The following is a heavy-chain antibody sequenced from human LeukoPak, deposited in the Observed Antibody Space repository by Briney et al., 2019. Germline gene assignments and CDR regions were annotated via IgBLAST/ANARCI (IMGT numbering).Heavy chain of an antibody. Sequence: SETLSLTCTVSGYSISSGYYWGWIRQPPGKGLEWIGSIYHSGSNFYNPSLKSRVTISLDTSKNQFSLKLSSVTAADTAVYYCARQEARDYVWGSYRLFDYWGQGTLVTVSS. V-gene: IGHV4-38-2*02. J-gene: IGHJ4*02. CDR1: GYSISSGYY. CDR3: ARQEARDYVWGSYRLFDY. D-gene: IGHD3-16*02. CDR2: IYHSGSN.